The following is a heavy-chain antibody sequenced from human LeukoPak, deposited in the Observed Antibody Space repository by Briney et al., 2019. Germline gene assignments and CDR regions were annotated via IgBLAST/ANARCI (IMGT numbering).Heavy chain of an antibody. Sequence: SETLSLTCTVSGGSISSYYCSWIRQPAGKGLEWIGRIYTSGSTNYNSSLKSRVTMSVDTSKNQFSLKLSSVTAADTAVYYCARQPYDNLWGSYRPYFDYWGQGTLVTVSS. CDR1: GGSISSYY. D-gene: IGHD3-16*02. J-gene: IGHJ4*02. CDR3: ARQPYDNLWGSYRPYFDY. V-gene: IGHV4-4*07. CDR2: IYTSGST.